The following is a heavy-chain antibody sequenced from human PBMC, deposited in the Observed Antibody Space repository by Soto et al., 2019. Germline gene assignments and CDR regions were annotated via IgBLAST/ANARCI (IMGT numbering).Heavy chain of an antibody. J-gene: IGHJ4*02. D-gene: IGHD6-19*01. CDR1: GFTFSSYA. CDR3: ARGYSLSGWYDY. Sequence: GGSLRLSCSASGFTFSSYAMHWVRQAPGKGLEYVSAISSNGGSTYYADSVKGRFTISRDNSKNTLYLQMGSLRAEDTAVYYCARGYSLSGWYDYWGQGTLVTVSS. CDR2: ISSNGGST. V-gene: IGHV3-64D*08.